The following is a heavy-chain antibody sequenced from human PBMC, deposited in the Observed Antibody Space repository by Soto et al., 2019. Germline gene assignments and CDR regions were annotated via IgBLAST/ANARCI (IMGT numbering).Heavy chain of an antibody. J-gene: IGHJ5*02. V-gene: IGHV5-10-1*01. CDR2: IDPTDSYT. CDR3: ARGGIAAAGTPGGWFDP. D-gene: IGHD6-13*01. CDR1: GYSFTRKW. Sequence: LGESLTISCTSSGYSFTRKWISWVRQMPGKGLEWMGRIDPTDSYTNYSPSFQGHVTISVDKSSSTAYVQWSSLRSEDTAVYYCARGGIAAAGTPGGWFDPWGQGTLVTVSS.